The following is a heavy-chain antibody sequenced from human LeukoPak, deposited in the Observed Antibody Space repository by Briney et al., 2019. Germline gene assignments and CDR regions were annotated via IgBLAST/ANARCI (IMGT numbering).Heavy chain of an antibody. CDR3: ARDIGP. V-gene: IGHV4-30-2*01. CDR2: IWHTGST. D-gene: IGHD1-26*01. Sequence: SQTLSLTCAVSGGSSSSDTYSWNWIRQPPGRGLEWIGYIWHTGSTYYTPSLKSRVTISVDRSKNQFSLKLSTVTAADTAVYYCARDIGPWGQGTLVTVSS. CDR1: GGSSSSDTYS. J-gene: IGHJ5*02.